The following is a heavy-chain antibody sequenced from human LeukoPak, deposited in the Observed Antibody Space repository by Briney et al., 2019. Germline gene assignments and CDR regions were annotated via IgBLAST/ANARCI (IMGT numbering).Heavy chain of an antibody. J-gene: IGHJ3*02. Sequence: PGGSLRLSCAASGFTFNNYAMNWVRQAPGKGLEWVSSISGSGGNTYYADSVKGRFTISRDNSKNPLYLQMNSLRAEGTAVYYCAKPARTDAFDIWGEGTMITVSS. CDR3: AKPARTDAFDI. CDR2: ISGSGGNT. D-gene: IGHD1-14*01. V-gene: IGHV3-23*01. CDR1: GFTFNNYA.